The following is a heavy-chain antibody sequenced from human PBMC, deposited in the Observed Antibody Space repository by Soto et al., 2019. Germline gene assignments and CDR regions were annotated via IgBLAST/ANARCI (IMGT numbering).Heavy chain of an antibody. D-gene: IGHD3-9*01. Sequence: GESLKISCQGSGYYFTTYWIGWVRQMPGKGLEWMGIIHPGDSDTRYSPSFQGQVTISADKSISTAYLQWTSLKASDTAMYYCARSPNDILTGYYRYFDYWGQGTLVTVSS. CDR2: IHPGDSDT. V-gene: IGHV5-51*01. CDR1: GYYFTTYW. CDR3: ARSPNDILTGYYRYFDY. J-gene: IGHJ4*02.